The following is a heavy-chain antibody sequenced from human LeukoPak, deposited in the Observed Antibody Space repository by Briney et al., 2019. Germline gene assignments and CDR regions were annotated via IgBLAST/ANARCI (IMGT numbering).Heavy chain of an antibody. CDR2: ISAYNVNT. Sequence: ASVKVSCKASGYTFTSYGISWVRQAPGQGLEWMGWISAYNVNTNYAQKLQGRVTMTTDTSTSTAYMELRSLRSDDTAVYYCARDMGYCSGGSCYVFDAFDIWGQGTMVTVSS. D-gene: IGHD2-15*01. V-gene: IGHV1-18*01. J-gene: IGHJ3*02. CDR1: GYTFTSYG. CDR3: ARDMGYCSGGSCYVFDAFDI.